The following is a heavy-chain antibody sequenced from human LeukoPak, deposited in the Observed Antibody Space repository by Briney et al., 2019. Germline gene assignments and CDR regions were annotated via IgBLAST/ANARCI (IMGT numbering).Heavy chain of an antibody. CDR3: AKADDYGGSYYFDY. Sequence: GGSLRLSCAASGFTFSSYAMSWVRQAPGKGLEWVSAISGSGGSTYYAGSVKGRFTISRDNSKNTLYLQMNSLRAEDTAVYYCAKADDYGGSYYFDYWGQGTLVTVSS. D-gene: IGHD4-23*01. V-gene: IGHV3-23*01. CDR1: GFTFSSYA. CDR2: ISGSGGST. J-gene: IGHJ4*02.